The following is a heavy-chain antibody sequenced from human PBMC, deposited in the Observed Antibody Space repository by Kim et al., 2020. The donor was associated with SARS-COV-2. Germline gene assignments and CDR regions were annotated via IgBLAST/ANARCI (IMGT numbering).Heavy chain of an antibody. CDR3: ARVRDGYNYGGYYFDY. J-gene: IGHJ4*02. V-gene: IGHV3-30*07. Sequence: SVKGRFTISRDNSKNTLYLQMNSLRAEDTAVYYFARVRDGYNYGGYYFDYWGQGTLVTVSS. D-gene: IGHD5-12*01.